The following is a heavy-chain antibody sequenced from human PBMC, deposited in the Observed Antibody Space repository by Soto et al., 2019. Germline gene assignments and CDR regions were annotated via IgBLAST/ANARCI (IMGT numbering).Heavy chain of an antibody. CDR3: ARGTNEGPGKD. D-gene: IGHD3-10*01. J-gene: IGHJ1*01. V-gene: IGHV3-33*01. Sequence: GGSLRLSCAASGFSFRTYGMHWLRQAPGKGLEWVAVIWYEGINKYYADSVKGRFTISRDTSNNTLYLQMNSLRAADTAVYHCARGTNEGPGKDWGPGTPVTVSS. CDR2: IWYEGINK. CDR1: GFSFRTYG.